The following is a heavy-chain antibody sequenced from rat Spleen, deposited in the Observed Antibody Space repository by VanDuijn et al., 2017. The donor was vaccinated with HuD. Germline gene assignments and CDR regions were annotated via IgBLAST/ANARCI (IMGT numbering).Heavy chain of an antibody. J-gene: IGHJ2*01. D-gene: IGHD1-6*01. Sequence: EVQLVESGGGLVKPGRSLKLSCAASGFNFKDYWMGWIRQAPGKGLEWVASITNTGGSTYYPDSVKGRFTISRDNAKSTLYLQMNSLRSEDTATYYCTTWDYYDNRFDYWGQGVMVTVSS. CDR2: ITNTGGST. CDR3: TTWDYYDNRFDY. V-gene: IGHV5-31*01. CDR1: GFNFKDYW.